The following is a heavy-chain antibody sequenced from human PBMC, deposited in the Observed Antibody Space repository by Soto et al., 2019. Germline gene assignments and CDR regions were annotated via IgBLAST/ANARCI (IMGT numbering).Heavy chain of an antibody. CDR1: GGSISSSY. V-gene: IGHV4-59*01. CDR2: IYYSGST. Sequence: QVQLQESGPGLVKPSETLSLTCTVSGGSISSSYWSWIRQSPGKGLEWIGYIYYSGSTKYNPSLKXRXTKXVDTSKNQFSLKLSSVTAADTAVYYCARGPNWFDPWGQGTLVTVSS. CDR3: ARGPNWFDP. J-gene: IGHJ5*02.